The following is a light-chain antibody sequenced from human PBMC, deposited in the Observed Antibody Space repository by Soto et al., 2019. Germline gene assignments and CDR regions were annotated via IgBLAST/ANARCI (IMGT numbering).Light chain of an antibody. CDR2: GNN. CDR1: SSNIGAGYD. CDR3: QSHDNSLSGSRV. Sequence: QSVLTQAPSVSGAPGQRVTISCTGSSSNIGAGYDVHWYQQLPGTAPKLLIYGNNNRPSGVPDRFSGSKSGTSASLAITGLQAEDEADYYCQSHDNSLSGSRVFGGGTKLTVL. V-gene: IGLV1-40*01. J-gene: IGLJ3*02.